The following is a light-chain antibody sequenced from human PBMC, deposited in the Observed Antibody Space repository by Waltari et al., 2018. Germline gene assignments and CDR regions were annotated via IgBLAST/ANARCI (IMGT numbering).Light chain of an antibody. V-gene: IGKV3-15*01. CDR2: AAS. J-gene: IGKJ3*01. CDR3: QQYYNWPPAFT. Sequence: EIVMTQSPATLSVSPGERATLSCRASQSVSTNLAWYQQKPGQAPRLLIYAASTRATGIPARFSGIGSGTEFTLTISSLQSEDFAVYHCQQYYNWPPAFTFGPGTRVDIK. CDR1: QSVSTN.